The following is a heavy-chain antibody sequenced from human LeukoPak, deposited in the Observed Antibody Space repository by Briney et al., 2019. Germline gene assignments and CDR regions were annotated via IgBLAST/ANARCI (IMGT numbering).Heavy chain of an antibody. CDR1: GDSVSSNSAA. D-gene: IGHD4-17*01. V-gene: IGHV6-1*01. J-gene: IGHJ5*02. CDR3: ARDESGVTTVTTNWFDP. Sequence: SQTLSLTCAISGDSVSSNSAAWNWIRQSPSRGLEWLGRTYYRSKWYNDYAVSVKSRITINPDTSKNQFSLHLTSVTAADTAVYYCARDESGVTTVTTNWFDPWGQGTLVTVSS. CDR2: TYYRSKWYN.